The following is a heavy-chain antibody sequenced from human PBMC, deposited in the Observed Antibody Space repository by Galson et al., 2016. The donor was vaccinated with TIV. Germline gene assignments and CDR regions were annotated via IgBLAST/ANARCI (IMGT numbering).Heavy chain of an antibody. V-gene: IGHV4-34*01. CDR3: AREFYDVLTGPINFYYGMDI. Sequence: EISHSGYARHNPSLESRVTLSIDTSKSQFSLQLSSVTAADTAVYYCAREFYDVLTGPINFYYGMDIWGQGTTVTVS. D-gene: IGHD3-9*01. CDR2: ISHSGYA. J-gene: IGHJ6*02.